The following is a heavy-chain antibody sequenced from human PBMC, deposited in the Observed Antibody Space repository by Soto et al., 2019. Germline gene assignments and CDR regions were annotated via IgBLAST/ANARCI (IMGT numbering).Heavy chain of an antibody. CDR2: IYYSGST. CDR3: ARGPIRTGNWFDP. V-gene: IGHV4-59*01. CDR1: GGSISSYY. J-gene: IGHJ5*02. Sequence: SETLSLTCTVSGGSISSYYWSWIRQPPGKGLEWIGYIYYSGSTNYNPSLKSRVTISVDTSKNQFSLKLSSVTAADTAVYYCARGPIRTGNWFDPWGQGTLVTVSS.